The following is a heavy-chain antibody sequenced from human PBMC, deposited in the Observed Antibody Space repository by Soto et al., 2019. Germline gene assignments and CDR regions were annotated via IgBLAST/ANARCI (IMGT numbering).Heavy chain of an antibody. J-gene: IGHJ4*02. D-gene: IGHD6-19*01. Sequence: ASVKVSCKASGYTFTSYGISWVRQAPGQGLEWMGWISAYNGNTNYAQKLQGRVTMTTDTSTSTAYMELRSLRSDDTAVYYCASFQIGINRSSGWFDWGQGTLVTVSS. CDR3: ASFQIGINRSSGWFD. CDR1: GYTFTSYG. CDR2: ISAYNGNT. V-gene: IGHV1-18*01.